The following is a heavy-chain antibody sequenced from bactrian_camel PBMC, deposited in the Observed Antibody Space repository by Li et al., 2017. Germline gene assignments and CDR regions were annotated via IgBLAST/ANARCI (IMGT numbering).Heavy chain of an antibody. V-gene: IGHV3S6*01. CDR2: IDSTGGSP. D-gene: IGHD1*01. Sequence: HVQLVESGGGLVQPGGSLGLSCVASEFTFSGISMTWVRQAPGKGLEWVSDIDSTGGSPYYADSVKGRFTVSRDNTKNTLYLQMNSLKPEDTAMYYCAAKPSTGCYSWSLFPYWGQGTQVTVS. CDR3: AAKPSTGCYSWSLFPY. CDR1: EFTFSGIS. J-gene: IGHJ4*01.